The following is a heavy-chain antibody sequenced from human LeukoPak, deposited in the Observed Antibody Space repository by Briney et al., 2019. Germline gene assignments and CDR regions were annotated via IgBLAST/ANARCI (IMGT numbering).Heavy chain of an antibody. J-gene: IGHJ3*02. V-gene: IGHV3-21*01. CDR1: GFTFSSYT. CDR2: ITSDTRYI. D-gene: IGHD6-25*01. CDR3: ARDPLADDAFDI. Sequence: WGSLRLSCAASGFTFSSYTINWVRQGPGKGLEWVSSITSDTRYIFYADSVKGRFTISRDNAKNSLYLQMNSLRAEDTAVYYCARDPLADDAFDIWGQGTMVTVSS.